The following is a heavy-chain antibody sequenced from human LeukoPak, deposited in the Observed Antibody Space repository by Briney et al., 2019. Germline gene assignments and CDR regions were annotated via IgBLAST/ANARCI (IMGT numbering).Heavy chain of an antibody. Sequence: PSETLSLTCTVSGYSISSAYYWGWIRQPPGKGLEWIGSINHSGSTYYNPPLKSRVTISVDTSKNQFSLKLSSVTAADTAVYYCARERGPVPRTSYYYMDVWGKGTTVTVSS. CDR3: ARERGPVPRTSYYYMDV. D-gene: IGHD2-2*01. CDR2: INHSGST. CDR1: GYSISSAYY. J-gene: IGHJ6*03. V-gene: IGHV4-38-2*02.